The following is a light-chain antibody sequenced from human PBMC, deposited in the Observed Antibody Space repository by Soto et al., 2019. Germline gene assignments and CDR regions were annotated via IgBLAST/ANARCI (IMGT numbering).Light chain of an antibody. CDR3: QQYNSYRWT. J-gene: IGKJ1*01. Sequence: DIQMTPSPSTLSASVGDRVTITCRASQSISSWLAWYQQKPGKAPKLLIYDASSLESGVPSRFSGSGSGTEFTLTISSLQPDDFATYYCQQYNSYRWTFGQGTKVDIK. CDR2: DAS. CDR1: QSISSW. V-gene: IGKV1-5*01.